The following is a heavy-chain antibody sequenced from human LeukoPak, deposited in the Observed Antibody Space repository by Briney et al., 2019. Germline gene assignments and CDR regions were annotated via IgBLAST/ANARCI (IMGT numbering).Heavy chain of an antibody. V-gene: IGHV3-33*08. CDR3: ARAESGSYYDY. CDR1: GFTFSSYG. Sequence: GGSLRLSCAASGFTFSSYGMHWVRQAPGKGLEWVAVIWYDGSNKYYADSVKGRFTISRDNSKNTLYLQMNSLRAEDTAVYYCARAESGSYYDYWGQGTLVTVSS. J-gene: IGHJ4*02. D-gene: IGHD1-26*01. CDR2: IWYDGSNK.